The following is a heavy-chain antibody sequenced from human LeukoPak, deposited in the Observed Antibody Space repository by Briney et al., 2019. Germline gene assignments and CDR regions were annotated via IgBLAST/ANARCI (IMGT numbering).Heavy chain of an antibody. Sequence: GGSPRLSCAASGFTFSSYSMNWVRQAPGKGLEWVSSISSSSSYIYYADSVKGRFTISRDNAKNSLYLQMNSLRAEDTAVYYCVRFNWNHEGYGMDVWGQGTTVTVSS. J-gene: IGHJ6*02. CDR1: GFTFSSYS. V-gene: IGHV3-21*01. D-gene: IGHD1-20*01. CDR3: VRFNWNHEGYGMDV. CDR2: ISSSSSYI.